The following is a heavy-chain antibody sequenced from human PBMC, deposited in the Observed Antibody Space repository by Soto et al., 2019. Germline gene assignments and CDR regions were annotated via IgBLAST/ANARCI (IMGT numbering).Heavy chain of an antibody. CDR1: GGTFSSYA. V-gene: IGHV1-69*05. CDR3: ARHVPAAGYYYGMDV. D-gene: IGHD2-2*01. Sequence: QVQLVQSGAEVKKPGSSVKVSCKASGGTFSSYAISWVRQAPGQGLEWMGGIIPIFGTANYAQKFQGRVTXAXGXSXSTGCIGLSSLRSEDTAVYYWARHVPAAGYYYGMDVWGQGTTVTVSS. CDR2: IIPIFGTA. J-gene: IGHJ6*02.